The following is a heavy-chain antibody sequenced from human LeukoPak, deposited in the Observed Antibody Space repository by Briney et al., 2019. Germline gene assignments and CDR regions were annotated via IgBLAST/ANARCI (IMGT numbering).Heavy chain of an antibody. V-gene: IGHV3-30-3*02. CDR3: AKTVWSGYYPYYFDY. CDR2: ISYDGSNK. CDR1: GFTFSSYA. Sequence: GRSLRLSCAASGFTFSSYAMHWVRQAPGKGLEWVAVISYDGSNKYYADSVKGRFTISRDNSKNTLYLQMNSLRAEDTAVYYCAKTVWSGYYPYYFDYWGQGTLVTVSS. D-gene: IGHD3-3*01. J-gene: IGHJ4*02.